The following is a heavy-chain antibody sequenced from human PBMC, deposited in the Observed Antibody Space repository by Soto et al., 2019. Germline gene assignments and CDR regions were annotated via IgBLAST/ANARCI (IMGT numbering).Heavy chain of an antibody. V-gene: IGHV3-30*18. D-gene: IGHD1-26*01. Sequence: GGSLRLSCAASGFTFSRYAMTWVRQAPGKGLEWVALMSYDGSNEYYADSVKGRFTISRDNSKNTLYLQMNSLRAEDTAVYYCAKDGSHNFDYWGQGTLVTVSS. CDR3: AKDGSHNFDY. J-gene: IGHJ4*02. CDR2: MSYDGSNE. CDR1: GFTFSRYA.